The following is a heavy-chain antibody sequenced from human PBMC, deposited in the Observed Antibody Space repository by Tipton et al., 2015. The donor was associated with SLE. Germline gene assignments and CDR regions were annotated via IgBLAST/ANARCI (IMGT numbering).Heavy chain of an antibody. V-gene: IGHV3-30*02. CDR2: IRSDGSDK. J-gene: IGHJ4*02. D-gene: IGHD3-16*01. CDR1: GFTFSSYG. Sequence: SLRLSCAASGFTFSSYGMHWVRQAPGKGLEWAAFIRSDGSDKYYADSVKGRFTISRDNSKNTIYLQMDSLRDEDTAVYYCGRDKGATSIDYWGQGTLVTVSS. CDR3: GRDKGATSIDY.